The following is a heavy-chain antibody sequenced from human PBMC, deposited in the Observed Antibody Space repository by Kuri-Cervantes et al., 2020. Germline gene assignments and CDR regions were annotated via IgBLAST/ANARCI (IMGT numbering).Heavy chain of an antibody. D-gene: IGHD1-26*01. V-gene: IGHV3-23*01. Sequence: GESLKISCAASGFTFSSYAMSWVRQAPGKGLEWVSAISGSGGSTYYADSVKGRFTISRDNSKNTLYLQMNSLRAEDTALYYCAKDLWGVGATTVEWGQGTLVTVSS. CDR3: AKDLWGVGATTVE. CDR1: GFTFSSYA. J-gene: IGHJ4*02. CDR2: ISGSGGST.